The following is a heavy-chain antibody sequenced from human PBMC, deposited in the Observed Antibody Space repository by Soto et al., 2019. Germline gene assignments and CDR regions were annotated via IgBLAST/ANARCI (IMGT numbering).Heavy chain of an antibody. D-gene: IGHD3-22*01. Sequence: EMQLLESGGDLIQPGGSLRLSCAASGFTFNIYAMTWVRQAPGKGLEWVSAISRYGDITYYADSVEGRFSISRDNSKNTLYLQMNSLRAEDTAVYYRAKDRYLDHDSRGYLFDNWGQGTLVTVSS. J-gene: IGHJ4*02. CDR1: GFTFNIYA. CDR2: ISRYGDIT. CDR3: AKDRYLDHDSRGYLFDN. V-gene: IGHV3-23*01.